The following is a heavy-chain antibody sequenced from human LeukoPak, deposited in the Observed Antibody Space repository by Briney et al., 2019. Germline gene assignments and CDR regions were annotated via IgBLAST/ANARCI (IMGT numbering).Heavy chain of an antibody. J-gene: IGHJ3*02. CDR1: GFTFSSYG. Sequence: GRSLRLSCAASGFTFSSYGMHWVRQAPGKGLEWVAVIWYDGSNKYYADSVKGRFTISRNNSKNTLYLQMNSLRAEDTAVYYCARGGLGIGDFDIWGQGTMVTVSS. V-gene: IGHV3-33*01. CDR3: ARGGLGIGDFDI. CDR2: IWYDGSNK. D-gene: IGHD7-27*01.